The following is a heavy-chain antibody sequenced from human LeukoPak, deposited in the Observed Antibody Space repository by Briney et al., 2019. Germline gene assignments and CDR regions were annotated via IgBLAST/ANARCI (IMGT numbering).Heavy chain of an antibody. J-gene: IGHJ6*02. CDR3: ATDDYGDYAYYYGMDV. CDR2: IKQDGSEK. V-gene: IGHV3-7*01. D-gene: IGHD4-17*01. Sequence: GGSLRLSCAASGFTFTNYAMSWVRQAPGKGLEWVANIKQDGSEKYYVDSVKGRFTISRDNAKNSLYLQMNSLRAEDTAVYYCATDDYGDYAYYYGMDVWGQGTTVTVSS. CDR1: GFTFTNYA.